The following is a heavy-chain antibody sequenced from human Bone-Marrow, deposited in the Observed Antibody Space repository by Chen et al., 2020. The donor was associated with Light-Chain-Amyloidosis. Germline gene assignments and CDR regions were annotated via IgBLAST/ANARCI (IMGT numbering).Heavy chain of an antibody. CDR2: ISWNSGSI. D-gene: IGHD6-13*01. CDR1: GFTFDDYA. Sequence: LVESGGGLVQPGRSLRLSCAASGFTFDDYAMHWVRQAPGKGLEWVSGISWNSGSIGYADSVKGRFTISRDNAKNSLYLQMNSLRAEDTALYYCAKSSYSSSFFRDAFDIWGQGTMVTVSS. J-gene: IGHJ3*02. V-gene: IGHV3-9*01. CDR3: AKSSYSSSFFRDAFDI.